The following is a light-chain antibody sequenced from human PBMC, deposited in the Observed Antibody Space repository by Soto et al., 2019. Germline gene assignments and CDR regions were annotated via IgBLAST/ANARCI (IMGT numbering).Light chain of an antibody. CDR3: QQSFTSLWT. Sequence: DIPMTQSPSSLSASVGDRVTITCRASQSIGWYLHWYQQKPGKAPKLLIYTASSLQSGVPSRFSGSGSRTDFTLTISSLQPEDFATYFCQQSFTSLWTFGQGTKVEI. J-gene: IGKJ1*01. CDR2: TAS. CDR1: QSIGWY. V-gene: IGKV1-39*01.